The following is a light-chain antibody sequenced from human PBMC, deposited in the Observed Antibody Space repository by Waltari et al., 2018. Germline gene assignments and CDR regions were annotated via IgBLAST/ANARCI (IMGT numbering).Light chain of an antibody. J-gene: IGLJ1*01. CDR1: NLGSRS. CDR2: DDR. CDR3: QVWDSDSDHYV. V-gene: IGLV3-21*02. Sequence: YALTQPPSVSVAPGQTATIACGGNNLGSRSVHWYQQRPGQAPVLVVYDDRVRPSGIPGRISGSNSGNTATLTISGVEAGDEADYYCQVWDSDSDHYVFGAGTKVTVL.